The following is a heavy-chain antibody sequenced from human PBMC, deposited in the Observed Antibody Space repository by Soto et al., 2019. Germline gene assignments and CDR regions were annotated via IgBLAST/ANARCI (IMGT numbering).Heavy chain of an antibody. D-gene: IGHD4-17*01. CDR2: INAGNGNT. V-gene: IGHV1-3*01. Sequence: ASVKVSCKASGYTFTSYAMHWVRQAPGQRLEWMGWINAGNGNTKYSQKLQGRVTITRDTSASTAYMELSSLRSEDTAVYYCASPIDDYGDYWSDYWGQGTLVTVSS. CDR1: GYTFTSYA. J-gene: IGHJ4*02. CDR3: ASPIDDYGDYWSDY.